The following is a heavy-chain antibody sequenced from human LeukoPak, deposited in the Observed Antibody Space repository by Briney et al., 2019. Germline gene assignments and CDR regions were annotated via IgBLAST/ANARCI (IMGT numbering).Heavy chain of an antibody. J-gene: IGHJ5*02. V-gene: IGHV1-18*01. CDR3: ATEDDSRGSITP. D-gene: IGHD3-22*01. CDR2: SSAYNGNT. Sequence: GASVKDSRKSSVYTLTSYAISGVRPAPGQGLAWMGWSSAYNGNTNYAQKLQGRDTMTTDTSTRTAYMKVRSLRSDDTAVYYCATEDDSRGSITPWGQGTLVTVSS. CDR1: VYTLTSYA.